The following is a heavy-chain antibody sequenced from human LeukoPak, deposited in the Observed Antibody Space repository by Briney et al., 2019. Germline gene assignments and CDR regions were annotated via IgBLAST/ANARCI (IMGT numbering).Heavy chain of an antibody. CDR2: IYYSGTT. CDR3: ARRGDILTDYAFDY. V-gene: IGHV4-39*01. D-gene: IGHD3-9*01. J-gene: IGHJ4*02. Sequence: SETLSLTYSVSGGSINSNSHHWDWIRQAPGKGLEWIGNIYYSGTTSYNPSLKSRVTISVDTSKNQFSLRLSSVTAADTAVYYCARRGDILTDYAFDYWGQGTLVTVSS. CDR1: GGSINSNSHH.